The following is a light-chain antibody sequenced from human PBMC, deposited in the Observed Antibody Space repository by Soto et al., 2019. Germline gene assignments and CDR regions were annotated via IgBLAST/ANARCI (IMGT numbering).Light chain of an antibody. J-gene: IGLJ1*01. CDR1: SSDVGGYNF. CDR2: EVT. Sequence: QSVLTQPASVSGSPGQSITISCTGTSSDVGGYNFVSWYQQHPGKAPKLIIYEVTHRPSGVSNRFSGSKSGNTASLTISGLQAEDEAEYYCSSYTSSRTYVFGTGTKVTVL. V-gene: IGLV2-14*01. CDR3: SSYTSSRTYV.